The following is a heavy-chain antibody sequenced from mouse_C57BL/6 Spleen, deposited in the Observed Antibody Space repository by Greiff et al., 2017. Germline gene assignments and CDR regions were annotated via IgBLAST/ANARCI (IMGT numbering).Heavy chain of an antibody. D-gene: IGHD2-2*01. CDR3: ARGTTMVLFDD. CDR2: IDPSDSYP. CDR1: GYTFTSYW. V-gene: IGHV1-69*01. Sequence: QVQLQQPGAELVMPGASVKLSCKASGYTFTSYWMHWVKQRPGQGLEWIGEIDPSDSYPNYNQKFKGKSTLTVDKSSSTAYMQLSSLTSEVSAVYYCARGTTMVLFDDWGQGTTLTVSS. J-gene: IGHJ2*01.